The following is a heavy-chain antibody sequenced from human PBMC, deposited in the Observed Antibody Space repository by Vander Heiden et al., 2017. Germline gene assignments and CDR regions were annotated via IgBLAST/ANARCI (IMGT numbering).Heavy chain of an antibody. CDR3: ARDRHYAFDI. V-gene: IGHV3-53*01. Sequence: EGQLVESGGGLIQTGGSLRLSCAASGFTVSTNYMSWVRQAPGKGLEWVSVIYSGGTTYYADSVKGRFTISRDNSKNTLYLQINSLRAEDTAVYYCARDRHYAFDIWGQGTMVTVSS. J-gene: IGHJ3*02. CDR2: IYSGGTT. CDR1: GFTVSTNY.